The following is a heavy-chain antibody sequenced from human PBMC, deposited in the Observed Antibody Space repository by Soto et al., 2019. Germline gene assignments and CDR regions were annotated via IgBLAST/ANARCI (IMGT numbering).Heavy chain of an antibody. Sequence: EVQLVESGGGLIQPGGSLRLSCAVSGFTVSNNYMSWVCQAPGKGLEGVSVIYSGGYTAYGDSVKGRFTISRDNSKNTIYLKKNRLGADDPVVYYWAAQPGGGGYWGQGTLVTVSS. D-gene: IGHD3-10*01. V-gene: IGHV3-53*01. CDR3: AAQPGGGGY. CDR1: GFTVSNNY. CDR2: IYSGGYT. J-gene: IGHJ4*02.